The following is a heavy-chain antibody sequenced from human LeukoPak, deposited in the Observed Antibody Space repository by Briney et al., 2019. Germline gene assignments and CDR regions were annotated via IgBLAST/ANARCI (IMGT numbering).Heavy chain of an antibody. V-gene: IGHV1-46*01. Sequence: ASVKVSCKASGYTFTSYYMHWVRPAPGQGLEWMGIINPSGGSTSYAQKFQGRVTMTRDTSTSTVYMELSSLRSEDTAVYYCARDPAIAAEVLNYGMDVWGQGTTVTVSS. J-gene: IGHJ6*02. CDR3: ARDPAIAAEVLNYGMDV. CDR2: INPSGGST. CDR1: GYTFTSYY. D-gene: IGHD6-13*01.